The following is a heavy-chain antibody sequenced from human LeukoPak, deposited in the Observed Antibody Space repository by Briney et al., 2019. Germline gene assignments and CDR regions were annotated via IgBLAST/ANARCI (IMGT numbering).Heavy chain of an antibody. D-gene: IGHD3-22*01. CDR3: ARDYERFVPNHYDSSGFYY. Sequence: GGSLRLSCAASGFTFSSYAMSWVRQAPGQGLEWVSGIYAGGGTTYYADSVKGRFTISRDDSKNTLYLQMNCLRAEDTAVYYCARDYERFVPNHYDSSGFYYWGQGTLVTVSS. V-gene: IGHV3-23*01. CDR2: IYAGGGTT. CDR1: GFTFSSYA. J-gene: IGHJ4*02.